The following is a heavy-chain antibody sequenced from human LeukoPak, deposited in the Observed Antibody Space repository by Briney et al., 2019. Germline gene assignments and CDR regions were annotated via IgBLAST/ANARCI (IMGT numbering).Heavy chain of an antibody. CDR2: ISYNDGST. CDR1: GFTFSSYA. J-gene: IGHJ3*02. CDR3: AKDSPLLTI. Sequence: GGSLRLSCAASGFTFSSYAMSWVRQAPGKGLQWVSAISYNDGSTYYADSVKGRFTISRDNSKNTLYLQMNSLRAEDTATYYCAKDSPLLTIWGQGTMVTVSS. V-gene: IGHV3-23*01.